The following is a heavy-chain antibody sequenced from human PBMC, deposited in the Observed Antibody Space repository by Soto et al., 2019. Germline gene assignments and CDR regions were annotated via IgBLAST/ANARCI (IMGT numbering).Heavy chain of an antibody. J-gene: IGHJ4*02. Sequence: PGGSLRLSCAASGFTFSSYGMHWVRQAPGKGLEWVAVISYDGSNKYYADSVKGRFTISRDNSKNTLYLQMNSLRAEDTAVYYCAKLACNSLTRCYHLDYWGQGTLVTVSS. D-gene: IGHD2-2*01. CDR1: GFTFSSYG. V-gene: IGHV3-30*18. CDR3: AKLACNSLTRCYHLDY. CDR2: ISYDGSNK.